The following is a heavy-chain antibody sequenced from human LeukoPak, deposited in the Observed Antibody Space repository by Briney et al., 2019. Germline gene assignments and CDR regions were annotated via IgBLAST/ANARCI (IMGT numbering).Heavy chain of an antibody. CDR1: GGSISSGGYS. Sequence: SETLSLTCAVSGGSISSGGYSWSWIRQPPGKGLEWIGYIYHSGSTYYNPSLKSRVTISVDTSKNQFSLKLSSVTAADTAVYYCARRVVAASSYYYYYGMDVWGQGTTVTVSS. J-gene: IGHJ6*02. CDR3: ARRVVAASSYYYYYGMDV. D-gene: IGHD2-15*01. V-gene: IGHV4-30-2*05. CDR2: IYHSGST.